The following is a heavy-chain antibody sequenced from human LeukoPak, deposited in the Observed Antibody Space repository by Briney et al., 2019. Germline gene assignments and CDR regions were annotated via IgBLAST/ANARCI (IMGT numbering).Heavy chain of an antibody. J-gene: IGHJ4*02. D-gene: IGHD3-22*01. V-gene: IGHV3-23*01. CDR1: GFTFSSYA. CDR3: ARAYYYDSSGDFDY. Sequence: GGSLRLSCAASGFTFSSYAMSWVRQAPGKGLEWVSAISGSGGSTYYADSVKGRFTISRDNSKNTLYLQMHSLRAEDTAVYYCARAYYYDSSGDFDYWGQGTLVTVSS. CDR2: ISGSGGST.